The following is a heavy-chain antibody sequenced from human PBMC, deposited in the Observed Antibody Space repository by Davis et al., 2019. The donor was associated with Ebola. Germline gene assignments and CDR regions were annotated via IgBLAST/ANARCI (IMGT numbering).Heavy chain of an antibody. CDR3: ARDRHLYYYDSSGYYYAFDI. CDR1: GGTFSSYA. V-gene: IGHV1-69*05. J-gene: IGHJ3*02. D-gene: IGHD3-22*01. CDR2: IIPIFGTA. Sequence: SVKVSCKASGGTFSSYAISWVRQAPGQGLEWMGGIIPIFGTANYAQKFQGRVTMTTDTSTSTAYMELRSLRSDDTAVYYCARDRHLYYYDSSGYYYAFDIWGQGTMVTVSS.